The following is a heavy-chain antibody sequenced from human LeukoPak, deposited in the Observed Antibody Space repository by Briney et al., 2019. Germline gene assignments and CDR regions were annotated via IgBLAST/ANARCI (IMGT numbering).Heavy chain of an antibody. CDR2: IIPIFGTA. V-gene: IGHV1-69*06. CDR1: GGTFSSYA. J-gene: IGHJ6*03. D-gene: IGHD1-1*01. Sequence: GSSVKVSCKASGGTFSSYAISWLQQAPGQGLEWMGGIIPIFGTANYAQKVQGRVTITADKSTCTAYMELSRMRSEDKAVYYCAGTSGVPPSYDYYYYRDVWDKGTTATVSS. CDR3: AGTSGVPPSYDYYYYRDV.